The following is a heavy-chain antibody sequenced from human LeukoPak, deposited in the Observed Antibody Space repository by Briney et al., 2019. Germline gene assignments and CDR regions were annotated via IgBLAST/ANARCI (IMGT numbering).Heavy chain of an antibody. CDR2: INHSGST. D-gene: IGHD2-15*01. Sequence: SETLSLTCAVYGGSFSGYYWSWIRQPPGKGLEWIGEINHSGSTNYNPSLKSRVTISVDTSKNQFSLKLSSVTAADTAVYYCARGNRYCSGGSCYSNYYYYYYMDVWGKGTTVTVSS. CDR3: ARGNRYCSGGSCYSNYYYYYYMDV. CDR1: GGSFSGYY. V-gene: IGHV4-34*01. J-gene: IGHJ6*03.